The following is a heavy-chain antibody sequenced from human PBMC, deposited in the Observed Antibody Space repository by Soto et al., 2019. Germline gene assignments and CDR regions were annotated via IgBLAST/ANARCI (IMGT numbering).Heavy chain of an antibody. D-gene: IGHD3-22*01. V-gene: IGHV4-39*01. CDR2: IYYSGST. CDR1: GGSISSSSYY. J-gene: IGHJ5*02. Sequence: SETLSLTCTVSGGSISSSSYYWGWIRQPPGKELEWIGSIYYSGSTYYNPSLKSRVTISVDTSKNQFSLKLSSVTAADTAVYYCATSYYYDSSGSPGRFDPWGQGTLVTVSS. CDR3: ATSYYYDSSGSPGRFDP.